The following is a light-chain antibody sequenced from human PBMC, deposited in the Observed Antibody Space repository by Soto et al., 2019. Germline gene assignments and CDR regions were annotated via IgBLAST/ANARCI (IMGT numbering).Light chain of an antibody. V-gene: IGKV1-9*01. CDR1: QGISSY. CDR3: QQLNSNPPT. CDR2: AAS. Sequence: IQLTQSPSSLSASVGDRVTITCRASQGISSYLAWYQQKPGKAPKLLIYAASTLQSGVPSRFSGSGSGTDFTLTIRSLQPEDFATYYCQQLNSNPPTCGGGTKVESK. J-gene: IGKJ4*01.